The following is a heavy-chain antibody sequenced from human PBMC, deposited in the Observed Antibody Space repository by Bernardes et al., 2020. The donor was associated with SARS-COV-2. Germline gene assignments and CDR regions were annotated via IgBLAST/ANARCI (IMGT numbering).Heavy chain of an antibody. V-gene: IGHV3-11*01. CDR2: ISSTGSTI. CDR1: GFTFSDYY. D-gene: IGHD2-21*02. CDR3: ARVQTMVGKVVVTATVSSGLDY. J-gene: IGHJ4*02. Sequence: GGSLRLSCAASGFTFSDYYMSWIRQAPGKGLEWVSYISSTGSTIYYADSVKGRFTISRDNAKNSLYLQMNSLRAEDTAVYYCARVQTMVGKVVVTATVSSGLDYWCQGTLVTVSS.